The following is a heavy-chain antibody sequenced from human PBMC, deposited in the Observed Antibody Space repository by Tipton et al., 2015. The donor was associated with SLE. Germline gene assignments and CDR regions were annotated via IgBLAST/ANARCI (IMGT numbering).Heavy chain of an antibody. J-gene: IGHJ3*02. Sequence: SLRLSCAASGFTVSSNYMSWVRQAPGKGLEWVSVIYSGGSTYYADSVKGRFTISRDNSKNTLYLQMNSLRAGDTAVYYCARGYNGVNEGDAFDIWGQGTMVTVSS. CDR1: GFTVSSNY. D-gene: IGHD2-8*01. CDR2: IYSGGST. CDR3: ARGYNGVNEGDAFDI. V-gene: IGHV3-53*01.